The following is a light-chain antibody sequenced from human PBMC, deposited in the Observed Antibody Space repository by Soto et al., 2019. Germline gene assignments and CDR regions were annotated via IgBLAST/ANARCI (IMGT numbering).Light chain of an antibody. CDR1: TPNIGNNY. Sequence: QSVLTQPPSVSAAPEHKVPIPSSGTTPNIGNNYLFGSQQLPGTAPKLLIYDNVKRPSGIPDRFSGSKSGTSATLGITGLQTGDEADYYCATWDRSLSVGVFGGGTKLTVL. CDR2: DNV. V-gene: IGLV1-51*01. J-gene: IGLJ2*01. CDR3: ATWDRSLSVGV.